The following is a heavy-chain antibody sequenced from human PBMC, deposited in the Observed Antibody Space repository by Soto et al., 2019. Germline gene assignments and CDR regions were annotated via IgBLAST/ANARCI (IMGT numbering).Heavy chain of an antibody. CDR2: IYYPGST. Sequence: PSETLSLTCSVSGDSVSRGSHSWTWTRQPPGKGLEFLGYIYYPGSTNYNPSLKSRVTISVDTSKNQISLKLTSVTTADTAVYYCARTSTGYGHGDYWGNGIRVTV. V-gene: IGHV4-61*01. CDR3: ARTSTGYGHGDY. D-gene: IGHD2-15*01. J-gene: IGHJ4*01. CDR1: GDSVSRGSHS.